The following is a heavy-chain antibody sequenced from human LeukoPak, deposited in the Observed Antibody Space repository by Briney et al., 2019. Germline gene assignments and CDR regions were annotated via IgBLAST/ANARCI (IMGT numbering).Heavy chain of an antibody. D-gene: IGHD2-15*01. V-gene: IGHV4-61*02. CDR2: IYTSGST. Sequence: SQTLSLTCTVSGASISSGSYYWSWIRQPAGKGLEWIGRIYTSGSTNYNPSLKSRVTISVDTSKNQFSLKLSSVTAADTAVYYCARRASRYCSGGSCYGAPFHYFDYWGQGTLVTVSS. CDR3: ARRASRYCSGGSCYGAPFHYFDY. CDR1: GASISSGSYY. J-gene: IGHJ4*02.